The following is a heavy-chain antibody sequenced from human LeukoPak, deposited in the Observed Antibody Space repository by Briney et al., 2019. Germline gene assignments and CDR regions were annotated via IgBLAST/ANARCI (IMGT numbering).Heavy chain of an antibody. D-gene: IGHD3-9*01. CDR2: IIPIFGTA. V-gene: IGHV1-69*01. CDR1: GGTFSSYA. CDR3: ARSHVLRYFDWLNLGAFDI. Sequence: SVKVSCKASGGTFSSYATSWVRQAPGQGLEWMGGIIPIFGTANYAQKFQGRVTITADEFTSTAYMELSSLRSEDTAVYYCARSHVLRYFDWLNLGAFDIWGQGTMVTVSS. J-gene: IGHJ3*02.